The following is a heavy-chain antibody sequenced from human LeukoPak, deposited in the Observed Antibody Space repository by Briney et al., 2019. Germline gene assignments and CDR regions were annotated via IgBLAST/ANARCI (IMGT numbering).Heavy chain of an antibody. CDR1: GYIFTSYY. Sequence: GASVMVSCKASGYIFTSYYTHWVRQAPGQGLEWMGWINPKSGGTKYAQKFQGRVTMTRDTSISTAYMELSRLTSDDTAVYYCARERPGIAVAGTGFAYWGQGTLVTAPS. J-gene: IGHJ4*02. CDR3: ARERPGIAVAGTGFAY. D-gene: IGHD6-19*01. CDR2: INPKSGGT. V-gene: IGHV1-2*02.